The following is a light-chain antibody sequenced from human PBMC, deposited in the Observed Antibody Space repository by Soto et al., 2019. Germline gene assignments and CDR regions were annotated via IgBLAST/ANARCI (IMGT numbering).Light chain of an antibody. CDR3: EQYNSYSK. CDR1: QSISSW. J-gene: IGKJ1*01. CDR2: KAS. Sequence: DIQMTQSPCTLSASVLDRGSITFRASQSISSWLAWYQQKPGKAPKLLIYKASSLESGVLSRFSGSGSGTEFTLTISSLQPEDFASYYCEQYNSYSKFGQGTKVDIK. V-gene: IGKV1-5*03.